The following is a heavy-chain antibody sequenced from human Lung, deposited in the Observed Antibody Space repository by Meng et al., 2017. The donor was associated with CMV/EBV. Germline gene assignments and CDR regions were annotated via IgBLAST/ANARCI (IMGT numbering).Heavy chain of an antibody. CDR1: GYFFTGHF. Sequence: ASVKVSCKASGYFFTGHFVHWVRQAPGQGLEWMGWINPNSGGTKYTQKFQGRVTMTRDTSISTVYMELSGLRSDDTAMYYCARAQDTTSADYYNYGIDVWGQGTXVTVSS. CDR3: ARAQDTTSADYYNYGIDV. J-gene: IGHJ6*02. CDR2: INPNSGGT. V-gene: IGHV1-2*02. D-gene: IGHD1-14*01.